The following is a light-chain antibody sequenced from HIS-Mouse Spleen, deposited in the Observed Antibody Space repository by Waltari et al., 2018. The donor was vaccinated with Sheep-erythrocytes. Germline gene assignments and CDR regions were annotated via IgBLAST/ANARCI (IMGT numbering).Light chain of an antibody. CDR1: SSDVGGYNY. CDR3: CSYAGSYTWV. J-gene: IGLJ3*02. CDR2: DVS. V-gene: IGLV2-11*01. Sequence: QSVLTQPPSVSEAPRQRVTISCTGTSSDVGGYNYVSWYQQHPGKAPKLMIYDVSKRPSGVPDRFSGSKSGNTASLTISGLQAEDEADYYCCSYAGSYTWVFGGGTKLTVL.